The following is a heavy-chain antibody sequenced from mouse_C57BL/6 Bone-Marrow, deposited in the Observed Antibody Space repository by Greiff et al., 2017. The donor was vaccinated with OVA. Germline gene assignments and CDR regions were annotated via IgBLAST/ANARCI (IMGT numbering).Heavy chain of an antibody. CDR2: INPNNGGT. J-gene: IGHJ2*01. Sequence: VQLQQSGPELVKPGASVKIPCKASGYTFTDYNMDWVKQSHGKSLEWIGDINPNNGGTIYNQKFKGKATLTVDKSSSTAYMELRSLTSEDTAVYYGARGGVYDGFPFDYWGQGTTLTVSS. CDR3: ARGGVYDGFPFDY. V-gene: IGHV1-18*01. CDR1: GYTFTDYN. D-gene: IGHD2-3*01.